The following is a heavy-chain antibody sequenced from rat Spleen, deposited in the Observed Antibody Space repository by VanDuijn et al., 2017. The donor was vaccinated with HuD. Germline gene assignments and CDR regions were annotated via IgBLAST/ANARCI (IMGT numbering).Heavy chain of an antibody. Sequence: EVQLVESGGGLVQPGRSMKLSCAASGLSFSNYDMAWVRQAPTKGLEWVASISTGGGNTYYRDSVKGRFTISRDNAKSTLFLQMDSLRSEDTATYYCVRETGYNSYFDYWGQGVMVTVSS. V-gene: IGHV5-25*01. J-gene: IGHJ2*01. CDR1: GLSFSNYD. CDR2: ISTGGGNT. D-gene: IGHD1-4*01. CDR3: VRETGYNSYFDY.